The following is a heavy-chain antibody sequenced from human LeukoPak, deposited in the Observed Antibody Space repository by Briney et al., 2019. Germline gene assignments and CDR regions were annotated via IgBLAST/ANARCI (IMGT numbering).Heavy chain of an antibody. CDR1: GFTFSSYA. CDR3: ARDLVATMIYAGFDY. V-gene: IGHV3-30-3*01. Sequence: PGGSLRLSCAASGFTFSSYAMHWVRQAPGKGLEWVAVISYDGSNKYYADSVKGRFTISRDNSKNTLYLQMNNLRAEDTAVYYCARDLVATMIYAGFDYWGQGTLVTVSS. CDR2: ISYDGSNK. D-gene: IGHD5-12*01. J-gene: IGHJ4*02.